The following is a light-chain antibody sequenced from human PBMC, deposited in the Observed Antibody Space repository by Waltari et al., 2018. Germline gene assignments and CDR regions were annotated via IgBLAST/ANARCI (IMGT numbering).Light chain of an antibody. J-gene: IGKJ4*01. CDR1: QNVFTY. CDR2: SAS. V-gene: IGKV1-39*01. CDR3: QQSYITPLT. Sequence: DIQMTQSPSSLSASVGDRVTITCRASQNVFTYLNWYQQKPGKAPKCLIYSASILQTGVPSRFSGSGSETDFTLTISNLQPEDFATYYCQQSYITPLTFGGGTKVEI.